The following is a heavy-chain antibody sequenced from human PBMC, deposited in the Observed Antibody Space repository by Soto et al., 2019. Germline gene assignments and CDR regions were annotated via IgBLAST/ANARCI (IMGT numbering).Heavy chain of an antibody. D-gene: IGHD3-22*01. CDR3: ARDEVSYDSSCYSGYYGMDV. V-gene: IGHV1-2*04. CDR1: GYTFTGYY. J-gene: IGHJ6*02. Sequence: ASVKVSCKASGYTFTGYYMHWVRQAPGQGLEWMGWINPNSGGTNYAQKFQGWVTMTRDTSISTAYMELSRLRSDDTAVYYCARDEVSYDSSCYSGYYGMDVWGQGTTVTVSS. CDR2: INPNSGGT.